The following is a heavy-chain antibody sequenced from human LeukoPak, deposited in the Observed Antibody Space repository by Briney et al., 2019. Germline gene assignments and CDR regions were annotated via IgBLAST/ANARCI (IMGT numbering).Heavy chain of an antibody. CDR3: ATDLNRIVGANEYFQH. Sequence: GASVKVSCKASGYTFSSYGISWVRQAPGQGLEWMGWISGYNGNTNYAQNLQGRVTMTEDTSTDTAYMELSSLRSEDTAVYCCATDLNRIVGANEYFQHWGQGTLVTVSS. V-gene: IGHV1-18*01. J-gene: IGHJ1*01. D-gene: IGHD1-26*01. CDR1: GYTFSSYG. CDR2: ISGYNGNT.